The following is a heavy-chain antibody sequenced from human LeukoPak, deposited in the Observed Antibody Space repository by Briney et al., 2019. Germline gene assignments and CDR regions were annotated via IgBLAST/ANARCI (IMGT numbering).Heavy chain of an antibody. V-gene: IGHV4-61*08. CDR3: ARHGRGAARSDY. D-gene: IGHD6-13*01. CDR1: GGSISSGGYS. J-gene: IGHJ4*02. CDR2: IYYSGST. Sequence: PSETLSLTCAVSGGSISSGGYSWSWIRQPPGKGLEWIGYIYYSGSTNYNPSLKSRVTISVDTSENQFSLKVSSVTAADTAVYYCARHGRGAARSDYWGQGTLVTVSS.